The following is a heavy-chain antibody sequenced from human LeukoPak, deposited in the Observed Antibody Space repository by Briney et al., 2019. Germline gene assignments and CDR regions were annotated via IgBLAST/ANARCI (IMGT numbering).Heavy chain of an antibody. Sequence: GGSLRLSCAASGFNFDDYAMHCVPQAPGKGLEWVSGISWNSGNIAYADPVRGRFTISRDSAKTSLYLQINNLRAEDTALYYCAKAHGYGDYAGFVYWGQGTLVSVSS. CDR3: AKAHGYGDYAGFVY. V-gene: IGHV3-9*01. CDR2: ISWNSGNI. D-gene: IGHD4-17*01. J-gene: IGHJ4*02. CDR1: GFNFDDYA.